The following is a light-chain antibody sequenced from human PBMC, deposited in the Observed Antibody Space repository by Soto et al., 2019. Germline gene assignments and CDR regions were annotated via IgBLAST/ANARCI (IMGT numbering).Light chain of an antibody. V-gene: IGKV3D-15*01. CDR3: QQYNNWLT. J-gene: IGKJ4*01. CDR1: QSVSSN. Sequence: EIVLTQSPGTLSVSPGERATLSSRASQSVSSNLSWYQQKPGQAPRLLIYGASTRATGIPARFSGSGSGIEFTLTISSLQYEYFAVYYCQQYNNWLTFGGGTKVEIK. CDR2: GAS.